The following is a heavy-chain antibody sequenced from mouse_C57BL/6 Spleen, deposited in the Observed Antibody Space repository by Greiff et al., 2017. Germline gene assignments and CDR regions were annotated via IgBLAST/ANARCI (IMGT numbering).Heavy chain of an antibody. D-gene: IGHD1-1*02. CDR3: VGGRGDY. CDR1: GYTFTSYW. Sequence: QVQLQQPGAELVRPGTSVKLSCKASGYTFTSYWMHWVKQRPGQGLEWIGVIDPSDSSTNYNQKFKGKATLTVDTSSSTAYMQLSSLTSEDSSVYYWVGGRGDYWGQGTTLTVSS. J-gene: IGHJ2*01. V-gene: IGHV1-59*01. CDR2: IDPSDSST.